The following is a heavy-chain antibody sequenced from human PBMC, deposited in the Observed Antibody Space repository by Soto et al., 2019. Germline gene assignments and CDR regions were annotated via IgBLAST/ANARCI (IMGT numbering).Heavy chain of an antibody. D-gene: IGHD2-2*01. CDR1: GFTFTTYW. J-gene: IGHJ4*02. V-gene: IGHV3-7*01. Sequence: GSLRLSCAASGFTFTTYWMSWVRQAPGKGLEWVATIRQDGSEKHCVDSVKGRFTISRDNAENSVSLHMNSLRAEDTAVYYCARGCVSSSCPYYFDCWGQGTLVTVSS. CDR2: IRQDGSEK. CDR3: ARGCVSSSCPYYFDC.